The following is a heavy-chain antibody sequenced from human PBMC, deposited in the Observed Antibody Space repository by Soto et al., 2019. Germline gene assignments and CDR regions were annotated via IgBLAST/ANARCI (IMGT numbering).Heavy chain of an antibody. CDR1: GGSISNYY. CDR2: IYYNGIT. CDR3: ARGRRYYYDNTGPFYFEH. Sequence: SETLSLTCTVSGGSISNYYWSWIRQPPGNELEWIAYIYYNGITNYNPSLKSRVTISVDTSKNQFSLTLTSVTAADTAVYYCARGRRYYYDNTGPFYFEHWGQGTLVTVSS. V-gene: IGHV4-59*01. J-gene: IGHJ4*02. D-gene: IGHD3-22*01.